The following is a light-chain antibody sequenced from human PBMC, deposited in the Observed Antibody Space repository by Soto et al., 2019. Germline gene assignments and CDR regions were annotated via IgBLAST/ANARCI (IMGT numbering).Light chain of an antibody. V-gene: IGLV2-23*03. CDR3: CSHAGSSTFSYV. CDR1: SSDVGSYNL. Sequence: QSALTQPASVSGSPGQSITISCTGTSSDVGSYNLVSWYQQHPGKAPKLMIYEGSKRPSGVSNLFSGSKSGNTASLTISGLQAEDEADYYCCSHAGSSTFSYVFGTGTKVTVL. J-gene: IGLJ1*01. CDR2: EGS.